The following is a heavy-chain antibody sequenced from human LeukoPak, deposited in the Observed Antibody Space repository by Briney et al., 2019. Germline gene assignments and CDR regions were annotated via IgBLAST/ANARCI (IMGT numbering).Heavy chain of an antibody. Sequence: DPSETLSLTCTVSGGSISSSSYYWGWVRQPPGKGLEWIGSIYYSGRTYYNPSLKSRVTISVDTSKNQFSLKLSSVTAADTAVYYCARALRFLEYNWFDPWGQGTLVTVSS. D-gene: IGHD3-3*01. V-gene: IGHV4-39*01. J-gene: IGHJ5*02. CDR2: IYYSGRT. CDR1: GGSISSSSYY. CDR3: ARALRFLEYNWFDP.